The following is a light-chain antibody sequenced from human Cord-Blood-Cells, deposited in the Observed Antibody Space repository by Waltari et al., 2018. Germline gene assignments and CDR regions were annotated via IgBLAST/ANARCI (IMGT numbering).Light chain of an antibody. CDR2: GAS. CDR3: QQYGSSPLT. Sequence: EIALTQSPSTLSSSPGERVTLSCRASQSVSSSYLAWYQQRPGQAPRLLIYGASSRATGIPDRFSGSGSGTDFTLTSSRLEPEDFAVYYCQQYGSSPLTFGGGTKVEIK. J-gene: IGKJ4*01. CDR1: QSVSSSY. V-gene: IGKV3-20*01.